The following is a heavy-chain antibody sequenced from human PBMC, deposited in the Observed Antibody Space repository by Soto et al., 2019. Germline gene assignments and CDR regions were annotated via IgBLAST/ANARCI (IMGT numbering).Heavy chain of an antibody. J-gene: IGHJ4*02. CDR1: SHSSIRSREH. CDR3: ARSMTTVVTLDY. CDR2: IYYRGST. V-gene: IGHV4-39*01. Sequence: XXTLSLPCSLWSHSSIRSREHCSSILHPPGKGPEWIGSIYYRGSTYYTPSLKSRVTISVDTSKNQFSLKLSSVTAADTAVYYCARSMTTVVTLDYWGQGTLVTVSS. D-gene: IGHD4-17*01.